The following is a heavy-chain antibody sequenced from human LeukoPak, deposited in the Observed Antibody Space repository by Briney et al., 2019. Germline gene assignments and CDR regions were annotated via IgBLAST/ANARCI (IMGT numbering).Heavy chain of an antibody. CDR3: ASVSNYYDSSGREYYYYYYGMDV. J-gene: IGHJ6*02. V-gene: IGHV3-21*01. CDR2: ISSSSSYI. D-gene: IGHD3-22*01. CDR1: GFTFSSYS. Sequence: GGSLRLSCAASGFTFSSYSMNWVRQAPGKGLEWVSSISSSSSYIYYADSVKGRFTISRDNAKNSLYLQMNSLRAEDTAVYYCASVSNYYDSSGREYYYYYYGMDVWDQGTTVTVSS.